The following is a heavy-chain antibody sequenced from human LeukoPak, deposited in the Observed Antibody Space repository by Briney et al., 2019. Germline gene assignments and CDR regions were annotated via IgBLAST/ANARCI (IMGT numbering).Heavy chain of an antibody. CDR2: LSGSDEST. Sequence: GGSLRLSCAASGFAFSTYAMNWVRQAPGKGLEWVSALSGSDESTYYADSVKGRFTISRDKSTNTVYLQMNSLRAEDTAVYYCAKERCSTSCYLFDCWGQGTLVTVSS. CDR3: AKERCSTSCYLFDC. CDR1: GFAFSTYA. V-gene: IGHV3-23*01. J-gene: IGHJ4*02. D-gene: IGHD2-2*01.